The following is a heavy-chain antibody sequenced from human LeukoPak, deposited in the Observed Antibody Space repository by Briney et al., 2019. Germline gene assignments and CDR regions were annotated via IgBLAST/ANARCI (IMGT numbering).Heavy chain of an antibody. D-gene: IGHD7-27*01. CDR1: GYTFSSYY. CDR3: ARVVTGGPEGFDY. CDR2: INPSGGSP. Sequence: ASVKVSCKASGYTFSSYYIHWVRQAPEQWLEWMGIINPSGGSPSYAQKFQGRVTLTRDTSTSTVYMELSRLRSDDTAVYYCARVVTGGPEGFDYWGQGTLVTVSS. J-gene: IGHJ4*02. V-gene: IGHV1-46*01.